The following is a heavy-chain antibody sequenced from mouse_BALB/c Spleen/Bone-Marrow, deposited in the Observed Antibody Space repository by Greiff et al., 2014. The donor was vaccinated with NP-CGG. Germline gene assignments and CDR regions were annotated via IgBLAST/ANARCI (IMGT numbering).Heavy chain of an antibody. D-gene: IGHD1-1*01. CDR2: IDPANGNT. CDR3: APYYYGSSQFAY. CDR1: GFNIKDTY. J-gene: IGHJ3*01. V-gene: IGHV14-3*02. Sequence: VQLKESGAELVKPGASVKLSCTASGFNIKDTYMHWGKQRPEQGLEWIGRIDPANGNTKYDPKFQGKATITADTSSNTAYLQLSSLTSEDTAVYYCAPYYYGSSQFAYWGQGTLVTVSA.